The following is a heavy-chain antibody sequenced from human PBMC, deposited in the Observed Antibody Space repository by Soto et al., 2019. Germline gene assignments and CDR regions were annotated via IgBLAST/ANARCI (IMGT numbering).Heavy chain of an antibody. D-gene: IGHD3-10*01. CDR1: GFTFSSYA. CDR3: AKNYYGSGSYPAYYYYYYMDV. J-gene: IGHJ6*03. Sequence: EVQLLESGGGLVQPGGSLRLSCAASGFTFSSYAMSWVRQAPGKGLEWVSAISGSGGSTYYADSVKGRFTISRDNSKNTLYLQMNSRRAEDTAVYYCAKNYYGSGSYPAYYYYYYMDVWGKGTTVTVSS. V-gene: IGHV3-23*01. CDR2: ISGSGGST.